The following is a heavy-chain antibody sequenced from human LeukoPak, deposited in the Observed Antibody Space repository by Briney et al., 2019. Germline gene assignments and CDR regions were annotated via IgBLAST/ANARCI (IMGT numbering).Heavy chain of an antibody. J-gene: IGHJ4*02. Sequence: PGGSLRLSCAASGLTFSNYGMHWVRQAPGKGLEWVAVIPYDGFNPYYADSVKGRFTISRDTSKNTLYLQMNSLRAEDTAVYYCAKDQSSGYFDYCGQGTLVTVSP. V-gene: IGHV3-30*18. D-gene: IGHD6-19*01. CDR3: AKDQSSGYFDY. CDR2: IPYDGFNP. CDR1: GLTFSNYG.